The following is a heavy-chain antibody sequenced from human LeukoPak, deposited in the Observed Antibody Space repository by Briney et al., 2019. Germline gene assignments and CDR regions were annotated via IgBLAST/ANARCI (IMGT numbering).Heavy chain of an antibody. J-gene: IGHJ4*02. V-gene: IGHV1-2*06. CDR3: AREDELVDFDH. CDR2: INPSSGGT. D-gene: IGHD2-21*01. Sequence: ASVKVSCKASGYTFTGYYMHWVRQAPGQGLEWMGRINPSSGGTNYAQKFQGRVTMTRDTSISTAYMELSRLRSDDTAVYYCAREDELVDFDHWGQGTLVTVSS. CDR1: GYTFTGYY.